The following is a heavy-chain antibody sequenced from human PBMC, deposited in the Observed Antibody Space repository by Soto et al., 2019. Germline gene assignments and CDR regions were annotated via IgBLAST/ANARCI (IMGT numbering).Heavy chain of an antibody. CDR3: ARATVARRAHLTRRNDY. CDR2: ISAYNGNT. CDR1: GYTFTSYG. D-gene: IGHD4-17*01. J-gene: IGHJ4*02. Sequence: QVQLVQSGAEVKKPGASVKVSCKASGYTFTSYGISWVRQAPGQGLEWMGWISAYNGNTNYAQKLQGRVTMTTDTSXSKXYMELRSLRSDDTAVYYCARATVARRAHLTRRNDYWGQGTLVTVSS. V-gene: IGHV1-18*01.